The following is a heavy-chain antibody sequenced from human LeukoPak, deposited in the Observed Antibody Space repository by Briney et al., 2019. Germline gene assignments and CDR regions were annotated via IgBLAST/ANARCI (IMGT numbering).Heavy chain of an antibody. D-gene: IGHD2-15*01. CDR1: GFTFSKYW. CDR3: ARDYCSGGSCPPYYFDY. J-gene: IGHJ4*02. Sequence: PGGSLRLSCAASGFTFSKYWMHWVRQAPGKGLVWVSYINSDVSKTNYADSVKGRFTTSRDNAKNTVYLQMNSLRAEDTAVYYCARDYCSGGSCPPYYFDYWGQGTLVTVSS. V-gene: IGHV3-74*01. CDR2: INSDVSKT.